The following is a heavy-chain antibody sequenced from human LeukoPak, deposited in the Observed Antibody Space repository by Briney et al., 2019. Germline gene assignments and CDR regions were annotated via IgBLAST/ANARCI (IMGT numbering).Heavy chain of an antibody. V-gene: IGHV3-74*03. J-gene: IGHJ4*02. Sequence: GGSLRLSCAASGFTFSSAWMHWVRQGPGTGLVWVSRITDDGTTTYADSVKGRFTTSRDNAKNTLYLQMNGLRAEDTAVYYCVRDRVGPDYWGQGTSVTVSS. CDR3: VRDRVGPDY. CDR1: GFTFSSAW. CDR2: ITDDGTT. D-gene: IGHD1-26*01.